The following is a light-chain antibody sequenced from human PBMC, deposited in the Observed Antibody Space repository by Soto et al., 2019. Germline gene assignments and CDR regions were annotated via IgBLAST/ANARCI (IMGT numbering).Light chain of an antibody. CDR3: CSYAGTYTLV. Sequence: QSALTQPRSVSGSPGQSVTISCTGSSSDVGGYDFVSWYQQHPGKAPKLMISDVSERPSGVPDRFSGSKSANTASLTISGLQAEDEADYYCCSYAGTYTLVFGGGTNVTVL. CDR2: DVS. CDR1: SSDVGGYDF. J-gene: IGLJ3*02. V-gene: IGLV2-11*01.